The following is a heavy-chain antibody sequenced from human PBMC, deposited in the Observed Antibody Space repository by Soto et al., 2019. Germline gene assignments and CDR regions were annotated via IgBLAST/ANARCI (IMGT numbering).Heavy chain of an antibody. CDR3: ATDSRVFARYEGDYYGMDV. J-gene: IGHJ6*02. V-gene: IGHV1-24*01. CDR1: GYTLTELS. Sequence: AASVKVSCKVSGYTLTELSMHWVRQAPGKGLEWMGGFDPEDGETIYAQKFQGRVTMTEDTSTDTAYMELSSLRSEDTAVYYCATDSRVFARYEGDYYGMDVWGQGTTVTVSS. D-gene: IGHD5-12*01. CDR2: FDPEDGET.